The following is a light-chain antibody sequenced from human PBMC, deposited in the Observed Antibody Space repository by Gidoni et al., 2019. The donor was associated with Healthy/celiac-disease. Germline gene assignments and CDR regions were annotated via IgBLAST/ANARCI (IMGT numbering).Light chain of an antibody. CDR2: GTS. CDR3: QSYDSSLSGSGV. Sequence: QSVLTQPPSVSGAPGQRVTISCTGSSSNIGAGYDVHWYQQLPGTAPQLLIYGTSHRPSGVPDRFSGSKSGLSASLAITGLQAEDEADYYCQSYDSSLSGSGVVGGGTKLTVL. CDR1: SSNIGAGYD. J-gene: IGLJ2*01. V-gene: IGLV1-40*01.